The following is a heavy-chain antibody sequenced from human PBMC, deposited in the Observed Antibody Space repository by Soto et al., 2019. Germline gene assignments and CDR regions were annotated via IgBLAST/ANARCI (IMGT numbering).Heavy chain of an antibody. D-gene: IGHD2-2*01. V-gene: IGHV3-30-3*01. Sequence: GGSLRLSCAASGFTFSSYAMHWVRQAPGKGLEWVAVISYDGSNKYYADSVKGRFTISRDNSKNTLYLQMNSLRAEDTAVYYCAREHRPYCSSTSCYYYYGMDVWGQGTTVTVSS. CDR3: AREHRPYCSSTSCYYYYGMDV. J-gene: IGHJ6*02. CDR2: ISYDGSNK. CDR1: GFTFSSYA.